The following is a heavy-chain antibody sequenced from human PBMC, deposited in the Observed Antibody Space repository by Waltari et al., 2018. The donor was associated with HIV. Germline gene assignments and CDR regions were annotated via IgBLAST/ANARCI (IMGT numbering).Heavy chain of an antibody. CDR1: GFIFSDFG. CDR2: VWYDGSKK. CDR3: VKDDSSGYYYMGDY. J-gene: IGHJ4*02. V-gene: IGHV3-33*03. Sequence: QVQLVESGGGVVQPGRSLRLSCAASGFIFSDFGVHWVRQAPGKGLEWVALVWYDGSKKYYADLVKGRFTISRDNSKNTLYLQMNSLRGEDTAMYYCVKDDSSGYYYMGDYWGLGTLVTVS. D-gene: IGHD3-22*01.